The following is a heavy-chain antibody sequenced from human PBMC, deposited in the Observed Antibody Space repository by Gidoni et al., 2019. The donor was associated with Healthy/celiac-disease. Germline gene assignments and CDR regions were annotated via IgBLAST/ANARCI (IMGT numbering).Heavy chain of an antibody. CDR3: TTVHGSGWSAGVFDY. CDR2: IKSKTDGGTT. D-gene: IGHD6-19*01. J-gene: IGHJ4*02. Sequence: EVQLVESGGGLVKPGGSLRLSCAASGFTFSNSWMSWVRQAPGKGLEWVGRIKSKTDGGTTDYAAPVKGRFTISRDDSKNTLYLQMNSLKTEDTAVYYCTTVHGSGWSAGVFDYWGQGTLVTVSS. CDR1: GFTFSNSW. V-gene: IGHV3-15*01.